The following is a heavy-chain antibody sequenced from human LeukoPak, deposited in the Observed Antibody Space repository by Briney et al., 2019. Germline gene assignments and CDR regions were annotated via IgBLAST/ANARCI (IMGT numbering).Heavy chain of an antibody. CDR2: ISSSSSYI. CDR3: ARSSGWYVHDY. D-gene: IGHD6-19*01. V-gene: IGHV3-21*01. CDR1: GFTFSSYS. J-gene: IGHJ4*02. Sequence: GGSLRLSCAASGFTFSSYSMTWVRQAPGNGLEWVSSISSSSSYIYYADSVKGRFTISRDNAKNSLYLQMNSLRAEDTAVYYCARSSGWYVHDYWGQGTLVTVSS.